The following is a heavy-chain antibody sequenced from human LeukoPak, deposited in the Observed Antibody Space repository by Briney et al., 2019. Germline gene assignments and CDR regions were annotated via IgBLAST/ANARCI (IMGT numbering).Heavy chain of an antibody. CDR2: ISYDGSNK. D-gene: IGHD1-26*01. CDR1: GFTFSSYG. Sequence: GGSLRLSCAASGFTFSSYGMHWVRQAPGKGLEWVAVISYDGSNKYYADSVKGRFTISRDNSKNTLYLQMNSLRAEDTAVYYCGKGGGGVGATTIGAFDIWGQGTMVTVSS. V-gene: IGHV3-30*18. CDR3: GKGGGGVGATTIGAFDI. J-gene: IGHJ3*02.